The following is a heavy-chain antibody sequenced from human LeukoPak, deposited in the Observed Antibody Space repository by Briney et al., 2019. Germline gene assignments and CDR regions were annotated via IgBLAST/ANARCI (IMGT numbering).Heavy chain of an antibody. CDR2: IYSGGST. CDR3: AKGYYDILTDYFHNWFNP. J-gene: IGHJ5*02. CDR1: GSTVTTSY. D-gene: IGHD3-9*01. V-gene: IGHV3-53*01. Sequence: GGSLRLSCAVSGSTVTTSYLSWVRQAPGKGLEWVSLIYSGGSTYYADSVKGRFTISRDNSKNTLYLQMNSLRADDTAVYYCAKGYYDILTDYFHNWFNPWGQGTLVIVSS.